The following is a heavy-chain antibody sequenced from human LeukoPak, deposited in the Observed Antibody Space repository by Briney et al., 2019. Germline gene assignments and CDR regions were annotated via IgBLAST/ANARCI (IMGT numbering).Heavy chain of an antibody. J-gene: IGHJ6*03. D-gene: IGHD1-1*01. CDR2: IDHSGTT. CDR1: GGSISSYY. V-gene: IGHV4-59*01. CDR3: ARVSWFPGTSYYYMDV. Sequence: SETLPLTCTVSGGSISSYYWSWIRQPPGKGLEWIGYIDHSGTTNYNPSLKSRVTISVDTSKNQFSLKLSSVTAADTAVYYCARVSWFPGTSYYYMDVWGKGTTVTISS.